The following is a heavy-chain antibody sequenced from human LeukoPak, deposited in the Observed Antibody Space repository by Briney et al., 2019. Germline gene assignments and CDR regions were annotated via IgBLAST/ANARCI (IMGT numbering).Heavy chain of an antibody. CDR2: INPSGGST. CDR3: AREGPYSDSSRSRFDY. D-gene: IGHD6-6*01. CDR1: GYTFTNYY. Sequence: ASVKVSCKASGYTFTNYYIHWVRQAPGQGFEWTGIINPSGGSTSYAQKFQGRVTMTRDTSTSTVYMELSSLRSEDTAVYYCAREGPYSDSSRSRFDYWGQGTLVTVSS. V-gene: IGHV1-46*01. J-gene: IGHJ4*02.